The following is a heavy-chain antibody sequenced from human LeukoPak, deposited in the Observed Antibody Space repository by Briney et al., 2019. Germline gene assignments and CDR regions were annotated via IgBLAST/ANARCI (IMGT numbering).Heavy chain of an antibody. J-gene: IGHJ4*02. D-gene: IGHD5-12*01. V-gene: IGHV3-23*01. CDR3: AKDVDIVATTHDY. CDR2: ISGSGGST. CDR1: GFTFSSYA. Sequence: GGSPRLSCAASGFTFSSYAMSWVRQALGKGLEWVSAISGSGGSTYYADSVKGRFTISRDNSKNTLYLQMNSLRAEDTAVYYCAKDVDIVATTHDYWGQGTLVTVSS.